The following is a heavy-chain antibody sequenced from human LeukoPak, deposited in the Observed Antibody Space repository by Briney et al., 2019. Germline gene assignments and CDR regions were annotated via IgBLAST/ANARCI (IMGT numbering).Heavy chain of an antibody. D-gene: IGHD3-16*02. J-gene: IGHJ4*02. CDR1: GGSISSYY. CDR2: IYYSGST. CDR3: ARVIGLAYFDY. Sequence: SETLSLTCRVSGGSISSYYWSWIRQPPGKGLEWIGYIYYSGSTNYNPSLKSRVTISVDTSKNQFSLKLSSVTAADTAVYYCARVIGLAYFDYWGQGTLVTVSS. V-gene: IGHV4-59*01.